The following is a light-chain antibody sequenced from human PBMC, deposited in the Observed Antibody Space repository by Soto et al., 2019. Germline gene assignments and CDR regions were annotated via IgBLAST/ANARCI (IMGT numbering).Light chain of an antibody. J-gene: IGKJ4*01. CDR1: QNIATY. Sequence: DIQMTQSPSSLSASVGDRVTITCRASQNIATYLNWYQQTPGKAPKLLIYTASTLQSGVPSRFSGSGSETDFTLTISSLQPEDFATFYCQQSYNTPLTFGGGTKVEI. V-gene: IGKV1-39*01. CDR3: QQSYNTPLT. CDR2: TAS.